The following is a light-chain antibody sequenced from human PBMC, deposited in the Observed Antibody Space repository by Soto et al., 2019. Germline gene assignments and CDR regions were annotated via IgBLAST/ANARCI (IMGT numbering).Light chain of an antibody. J-gene: IGKJ1*01. V-gene: IGKV1-6*01. CDR1: QGIGNA. Sequence: AIQLTQSPSSLSASVGDRVTITCRASQGIGNALGWYQQKPGKAPNLLIYATSSLQSGVPSRFSGSGSGTDFTLTISSLQPEDFATYYCLQDYTYPWTFGQGTKVEIK. CDR2: ATS. CDR3: LQDYTYPWT.